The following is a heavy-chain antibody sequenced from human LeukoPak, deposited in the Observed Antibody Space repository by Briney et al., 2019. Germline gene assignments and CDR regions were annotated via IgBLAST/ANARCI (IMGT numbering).Heavy chain of an antibody. Sequence: GASVKVSCKASGYTFTGYYMHWVRQAPGQGLEWMGWINPNSGGTNYAQKFQGRVTMTRDTSISTAYMELSRLRSGDTALYYCARAGRDYGTSRYYYYYMDVWGKGTTVTVSS. D-gene: IGHD4-17*01. CDR3: ARAGRDYGTSRYYYYYMDV. V-gene: IGHV1-2*02. J-gene: IGHJ6*03. CDR1: GYTFTGYY. CDR2: INPNSGGT.